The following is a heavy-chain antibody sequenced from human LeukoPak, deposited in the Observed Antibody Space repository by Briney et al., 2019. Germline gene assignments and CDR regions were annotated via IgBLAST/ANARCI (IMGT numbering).Heavy chain of an antibody. D-gene: IGHD2-21*02. V-gene: IGHV1-18*01. Sequence: GASVKVSCKASGYTFTSYGISWVRQAPGQGLEWMGWISAYNGNTNYAQKLQGRVTMTTDTSTSTAYMELRSLRSDDTAVYYCARDLKFYCCGDCSYTHFDYWGQGTLVTVSS. CDR1: GYTFTSYG. J-gene: IGHJ4*02. CDR3: ARDLKFYCCGDCSYTHFDY. CDR2: ISAYNGNT.